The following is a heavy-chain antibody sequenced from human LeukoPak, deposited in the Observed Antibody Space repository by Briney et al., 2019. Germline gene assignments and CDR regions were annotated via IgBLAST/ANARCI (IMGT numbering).Heavy chain of an antibody. J-gene: IGHJ6*02. CDR2: IYYSGST. CDR3: ARWGLGKIEYSSSSPDSYYGMDV. D-gene: IGHD6-6*01. Sequence: SETLSLTCTVSGGSIGSYYWSWIRQPPGKGLEWIEYIYYSGSTNYNPSLKSRVTISVDTSKNQFSLKLSSVTAADTAVYYCARWGLGKIEYSSSSPDSYYGMDVWGQGTTVTVSS. CDR1: GGSIGSYY. V-gene: IGHV4-59*08.